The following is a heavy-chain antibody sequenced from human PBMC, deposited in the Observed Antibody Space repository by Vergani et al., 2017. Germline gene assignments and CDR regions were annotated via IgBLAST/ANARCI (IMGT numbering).Heavy chain of an antibody. CDR1: GFTFSSYA. Sequence: EVQLLESGGGLVQPGGSLRLSCAASGFTFSSYAMSWVRQAPGKGLGGVSAISGSGGSTYYADSVKGRFTISRDNSKNTLYLQMNSLRAEDTAVYYCAKDPVAARPYYYYYYMDVWGKGTTVTVSS. CDR3: AKDPVAARPYYYYYYMDV. V-gene: IGHV3-23*01. CDR2: ISGSGGST. D-gene: IGHD6-6*01. J-gene: IGHJ6*03.